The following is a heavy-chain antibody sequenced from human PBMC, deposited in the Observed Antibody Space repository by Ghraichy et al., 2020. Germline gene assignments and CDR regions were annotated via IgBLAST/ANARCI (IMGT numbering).Heavy chain of an antibody. D-gene: IGHD3-3*01. CDR2: IYHSGST. Sequence: SETLSLTCTVSGYSISSGYYWGWIRQPPGKGLEWIGSIYHSGSTYYNPSLKSRVTISVDTSKNQFSLKLSSVTAADTAVYYCARAGGRYYDFLGDYYYMDVWGKGTTVTVSS. CDR3: ARAGGRYYDFLGDYYYMDV. V-gene: IGHV4-38-2*02. CDR1: GYSISSGYY. J-gene: IGHJ6*03.